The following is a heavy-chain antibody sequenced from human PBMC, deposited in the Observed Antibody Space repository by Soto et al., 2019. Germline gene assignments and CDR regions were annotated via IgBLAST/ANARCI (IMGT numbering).Heavy chain of an antibody. J-gene: IGHJ6*02. V-gene: IGHV3-23*01. D-gene: IGHD2-2*01. CDR1: GINFNKYV. CDR3: AKGYCSGPSCYRGYGMDV. CDR2: ISGSGDAI. Sequence: GGSLRLSWVASGINFNKYVMSWVRQAPGKGLEFVSIISGSGDAIDYADSVKGRFTISRDNSENTLFLQMDSLRAEDTAVYYCAKGYCSGPSCYRGYGMDVWGQGTTVTVSS.